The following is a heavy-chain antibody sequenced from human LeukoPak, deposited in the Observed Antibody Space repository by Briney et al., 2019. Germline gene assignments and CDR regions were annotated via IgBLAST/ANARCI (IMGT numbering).Heavy chain of an antibody. V-gene: IGHV4-59*01. CDR1: GGSISSYY. CDR2: IYHSGNT. D-gene: IGHD3-22*01. Sequence: SETLSLTCTVSGGSISSYYWSWIRQPPGKGLEWIGYIYHSGNTYYNPSLKSRVTISIHNSKNQFSLKVNSVTAADTAVYYCARGRNYYDSSGLPYYYSALDVWGQGTTVTVSS. CDR3: ARGRNYYDSSGLPYYYSALDV. J-gene: IGHJ6*02.